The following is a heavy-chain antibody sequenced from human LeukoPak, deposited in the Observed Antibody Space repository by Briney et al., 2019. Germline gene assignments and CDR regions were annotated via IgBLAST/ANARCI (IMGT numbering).Heavy chain of an antibody. CDR3: AREGIAAAGSGVY. D-gene: IGHD6-13*01. V-gene: IGHV1-69*05. J-gene: IGHJ4*02. Sequence: ASVKVSCKASGGTFSSYAISWVRQAPGQGLEWMGGIIPIFGTANYAQKFQGRVTITTDESTSTAYMELSSLRSEDTVVYYRAREGIAAAGSGVYWGQGTLVTVSS. CDR1: GGTFSSYA. CDR2: IIPIFGTA.